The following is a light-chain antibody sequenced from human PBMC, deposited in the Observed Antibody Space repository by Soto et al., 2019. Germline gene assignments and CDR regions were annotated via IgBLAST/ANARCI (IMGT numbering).Light chain of an antibody. V-gene: IGKV1-9*01. CDR3: QQLNSYPLT. CDR1: QGISSY. CDR2: AAS. Sequence: IQLTQSPSSLSASVGDRVTITCRASQGISSYLTWYQQKPGKAPQLLIYAASTLQSGVPSRFSGSGSGTDFTLTISSLQPEDFATYYCQQLNSYPLTFGGGTKV. J-gene: IGKJ4*01.